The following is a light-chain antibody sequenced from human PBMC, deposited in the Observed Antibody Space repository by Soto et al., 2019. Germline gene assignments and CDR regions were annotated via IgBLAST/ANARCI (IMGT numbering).Light chain of an antibody. CDR3: AAWDDSLKGVV. Sequence: QSVLTQPPSVSAAPRQRVTISCSGSSSNIGNNAVNWYQQLPGKAPKLLIYYDDLLPSGVSDRFSGSKSGTSASLAISGLQSEDEADYYCAAWDDSLKGVVFGGGTQLTVL. V-gene: IGLV1-36*01. CDR2: YDD. CDR1: SSNIGNNA. J-gene: IGLJ2*01.